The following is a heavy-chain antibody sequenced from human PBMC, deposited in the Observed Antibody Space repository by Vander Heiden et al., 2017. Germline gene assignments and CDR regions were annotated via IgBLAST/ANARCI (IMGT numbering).Heavy chain of an antibody. D-gene: IGHD2-2*02. J-gene: IGHJ6*02. V-gene: IGHV1-8*01. CDR3: AKDLHCSSPSCSTLENDYGMDI. CDR2: VNPISGGT. CDR1: GYTFTRHD. Sequence: QVQLVQSGAEVKKPGASVKVSCRASGYTFTRHDINWARQATGQGLEWMGRVNPISGGTDYAQQFKGRVTMTRNTSINTVYMELSSLRSEDTAVYFCAKDLHCSSPSCSTLENDYGMDIWGQGTTVTVSS.